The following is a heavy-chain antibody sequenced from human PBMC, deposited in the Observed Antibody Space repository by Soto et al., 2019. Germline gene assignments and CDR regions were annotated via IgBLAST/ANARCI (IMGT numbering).Heavy chain of an antibody. Sequence: PSETLSLTCAVYGGSFTGYYWTWIRQTPGKGLEWIGEINYRGSSYYNPSLESRISMAVDTSKNQFSLKLRSVTATDTAVYYCGRSKGKVGATDYWGHGTLVT. D-gene: IGHD1-26*01. CDR3: GRSKGKVGATDY. V-gene: IGHV4-34*01. J-gene: IGHJ4*01. CDR1: GGSFTGYY. CDR2: INYRGSS.